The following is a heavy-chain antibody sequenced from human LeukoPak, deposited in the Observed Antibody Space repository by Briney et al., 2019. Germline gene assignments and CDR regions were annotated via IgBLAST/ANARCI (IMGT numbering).Heavy chain of an antibody. Sequence: GGSLRLSCAASGFTVSSNYMSWVRQAPGKGLEWVSVIYSGGNTYYADSVKGRFTISRDNSKNTLYLQMNSLRAEDTAVYYCASLRIGQLVPHDYWGQGTLVTVSS. J-gene: IGHJ4*02. CDR2: IYSGGNT. CDR3: ASLRIGQLVPHDY. D-gene: IGHD6-13*01. V-gene: IGHV3-53*05. CDR1: GFTVSSNY.